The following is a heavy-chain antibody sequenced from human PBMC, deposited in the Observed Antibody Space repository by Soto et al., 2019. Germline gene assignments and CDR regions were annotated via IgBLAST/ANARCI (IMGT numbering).Heavy chain of an antibody. Sequence: PGGSLRLSCAASGFTFSSYAMSWVRQAPGKGLEWASAISGSGGSTYYADSVKGRFTISRDNSKNTLYLQMNSLRAEDTAVYYCAKVVVATSLKDYWGQGTLVTVSS. CDR3: AKVVVATSLKDY. CDR2: ISGSGGST. D-gene: IGHD5-12*01. CDR1: GFTFSSYA. J-gene: IGHJ4*02. V-gene: IGHV3-23*01.